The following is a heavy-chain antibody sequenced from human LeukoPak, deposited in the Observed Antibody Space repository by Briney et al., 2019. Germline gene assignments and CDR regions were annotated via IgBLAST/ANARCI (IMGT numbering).Heavy chain of an antibody. CDR2: ISSTSINI. J-gene: IGHJ4*02. V-gene: IGHV3-48*03. CDR3: ARGDYFQLDS. D-gene: IGHD2/OR15-2a*01. CDR1: GFTFTSYE. Sequence: GGSLRLSCAASGFTFTSYEMNWVRQAPGKGLEWVSYISSTSININYADSVKGRFTISRDNAKNSLSLQMNSLRAEDTAIYYSARGDYFQLDSWGQGTLVTVSS.